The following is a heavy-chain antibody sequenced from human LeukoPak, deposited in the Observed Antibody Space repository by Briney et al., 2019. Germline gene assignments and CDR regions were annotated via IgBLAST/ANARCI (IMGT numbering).Heavy chain of an antibody. CDR1: GNTFTSYG. Sequence: ASVKVSCKASGNTFTSYGISWVRQAPGQGLEWMGWISAYNGNTNYAQKLQGRVTMTTDTSTSTAYMELRSLRHDDLAVYYCARGRGTSGSNRDFYYYYYMDVWGKGTTVTVSS. J-gene: IGHJ6*03. V-gene: IGHV1-18*03. D-gene: IGHD2-15*01. CDR3: ARGRGTSGSNRDFYYYYYMDV. CDR2: ISAYNGNT.